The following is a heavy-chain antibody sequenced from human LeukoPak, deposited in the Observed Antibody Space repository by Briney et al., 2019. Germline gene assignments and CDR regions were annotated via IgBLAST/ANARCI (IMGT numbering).Heavy chain of an antibody. CDR3: ARDRDILNGSGYYFDY. V-gene: IGHV1-2*06. CDR2: INPNSGGT. Sequence: ASVKVSCKASGYTFTGYYMRWVRQAPGQGLEWMGRINPNSGGTNYAQKFQGRVTMTRDTSISTAYMELSRLRSDDTAVYYCARDRDILNGSGYYFDYWGQGTLVTVSS. D-gene: IGHD3-9*01. J-gene: IGHJ4*02. CDR1: GYTFTGYY.